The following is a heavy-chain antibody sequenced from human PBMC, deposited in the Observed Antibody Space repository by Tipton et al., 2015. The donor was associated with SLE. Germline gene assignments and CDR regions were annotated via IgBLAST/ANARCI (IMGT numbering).Heavy chain of an antibody. J-gene: IGHJ6*02. CDR1: GGSVSSRTYY. Sequence: TLSLTCTVPGGSVSSRTYYWGWIRQPPGKGLEWIGSIYYSGSTYYNPSLKSRVTISLDTSKNQFSLRLSSVTAADTAVYFCARSRGLGSCSGDNCYDYYFGMDVWGQGTTVTVSS. D-gene: IGHD2-15*01. V-gene: IGHV4-39*07. CDR2: IYYSGST. CDR3: ARSRGLGSCSGDNCYDYYFGMDV.